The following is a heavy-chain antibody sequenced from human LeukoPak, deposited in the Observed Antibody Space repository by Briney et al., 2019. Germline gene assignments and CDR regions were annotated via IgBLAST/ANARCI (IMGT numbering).Heavy chain of an antibody. CDR3: AKDHKGYWNYYFYYGMDV. Sequence: GGSLRLTCAASGFTFSNYAMTWVRQAPGKGLEWVSSISVSGVGTYYADSVKGRFTISRDNSKNTMSLQMNRLRAEDTAVYYCAKDHKGYWNYYFYYGMDVWGQGTTVTVSS. CDR2: ISVSGVGT. J-gene: IGHJ6*02. CDR1: GFTFSNYA. D-gene: IGHD1-1*01. V-gene: IGHV3-23*01.